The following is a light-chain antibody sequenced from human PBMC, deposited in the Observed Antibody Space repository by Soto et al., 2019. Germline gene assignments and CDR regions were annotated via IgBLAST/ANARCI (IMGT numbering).Light chain of an antibody. CDR3: QQYDSSPRT. CDR2: GAS. V-gene: IGKV3-20*01. CDR1: HSVSSSY. Sequence: EIVLTQSPGTLSLSPGERATLSCRASHSVSSSYLAWYQQKPGQAPSLLIYGASNIATCIQDRFSGSGSGTDFTLTISRLEPEDFAVYYCQQYDSSPRTFGQGPQVEI. J-gene: IGKJ1*01.